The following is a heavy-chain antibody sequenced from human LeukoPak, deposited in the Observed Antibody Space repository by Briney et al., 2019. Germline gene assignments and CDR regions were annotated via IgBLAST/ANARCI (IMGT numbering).Heavy chain of an antibody. CDR2: INHSGST. D-gene: IGHD3-3*01. J-gene: IGHJ4*02. CDR3: ARAKATNYDFWSGYYQKYYFDY. V-gene: IGHV4-34*01. CDR1: GGSFSGYY. Sequence: SETLPLTCAVYGGSFSGYYWSWICQPPGKGLEWIGEINHSGSTNYNPSLKSRVTISVDTSKNQFSLKLSSVTAADTAVYYCARAKATNYDFWSGYYQKYYFDYWGQGTLVTVSS.